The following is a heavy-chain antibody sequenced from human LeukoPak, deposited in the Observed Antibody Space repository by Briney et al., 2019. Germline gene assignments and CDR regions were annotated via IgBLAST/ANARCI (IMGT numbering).Heavy chain of an antibody. CDR2: ISGSGGST. D-gene: IGHD1-26*01. Sequence: GGSLRLSCAASGFTFSSYAMSWVRQAPGKGLEWVSAISGSGGSTYYADSVKGRFTISRDNSKNTLYLQMNSLRAEDTAVYYCAKTGGGYYYRGEFDYWGQGTLVTVSS. V-gene: IGHV3-23*01. CDR3: AKTGGGYYYRGEFDY. CDR1: GFTFSSYA. J-gene: IGHJ4*02.